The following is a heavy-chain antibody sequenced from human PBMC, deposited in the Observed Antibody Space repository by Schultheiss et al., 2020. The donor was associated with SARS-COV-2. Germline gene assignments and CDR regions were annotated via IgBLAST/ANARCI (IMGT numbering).Heavy chain of an antibody. CDR3: ARDLYTGFVDY. CDR1: GFTFSSYS. D-gene: IGHD2-2*02. J-gene: IGHJ4*02. V-gene: IGHV3-21*01. Sequence: GESLKISCAASGFTFSSYSMNWVRQAPGKGLEWVSSISSSSSYIYYADSVKGRFTISRDNAKNSLYLQMNSLRAEDTAVYYCARDLYTGFVDYWGQGTLVTVSS. CDR2: ISSSSSYI.